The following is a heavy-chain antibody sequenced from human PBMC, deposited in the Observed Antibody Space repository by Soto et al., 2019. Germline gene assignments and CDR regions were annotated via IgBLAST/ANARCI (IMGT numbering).Heavy chain of an antibody. CDR2: RYDDGST. CDR3: ARGIYEGSSGYDLDV. J-gene: IGHJ4*02. Sequence: LHLQESGPGLVKPSETLSLTCTVFGDSIRNRNYYWGWIRQPPGKGLEWIVSRYDDGSTFYNPSLKGRVSVSIDTSKKQFSLKMTSVTAADKAVYYCARGIYEGSSGYDLDVWGQGNLVTVSS. CDR1: GDSIRNRNYY. D-gene: IGHD3-22*01. V-gene: IGHV4-39*01.